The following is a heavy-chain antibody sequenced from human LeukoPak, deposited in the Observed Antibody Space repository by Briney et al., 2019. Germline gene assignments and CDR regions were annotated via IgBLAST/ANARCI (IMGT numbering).Heavy chain of an antibody. CDR2: ITTNGGST. CDR3: AKEKLGYFDY. Sequence: PGGSLRLSCVVSGFTFGSYAMSWVRQAPGKGLGLEWVSAITTNGGSTYYAASVKGRFTISRDNSKDTVYLQMNGLRAEDTAVYFCAKEKLGYFDYWGQGVLVNVSS. CDR1: GFTFGSYA. J-gene: IGHJ4*02. V-gene: IGHV3-23*01.